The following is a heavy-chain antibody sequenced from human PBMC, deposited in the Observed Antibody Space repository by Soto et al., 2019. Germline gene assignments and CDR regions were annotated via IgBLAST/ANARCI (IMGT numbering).Heavy chain of an antibody. CDR3: ARDGDGRMTTNPYYYNGMDV. D-gene: IGHD4-4*01. V-gene: IGHV4-59*01. CDR2: VFYTGRA. Sequence: SETLSLTCTVSGGSLGSYYWSWIRQPPGKGLEWIGYVFYTGRANYNASLKSRVSISLETSNYQFSLKRSSGTAAGTAVYYCARDGDGRMTTNPYYYNGMDVWGPGTTVTVSS. CDR1: GGSLGSYY. J-gene: IGHJ6*02.